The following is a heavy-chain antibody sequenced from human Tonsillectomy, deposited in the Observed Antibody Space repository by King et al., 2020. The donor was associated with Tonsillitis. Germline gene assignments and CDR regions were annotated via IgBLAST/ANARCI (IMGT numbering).Heavy chain of an antibody. CDR1: GFSFGNYD. D-gene: IGHD3-22*01. CDR3: ARGESRYDYDSTGYYDL. V-gene: IGHV3-30*01. Sequence: QLVQSGGGVVQPGRFLRLSCASPGFSFGNYDMNWVRQAPGKGLECEASVSYDGSNKQDADSVKGRFTISRDNSRNTMYLQMNSLRGDDTAVYYCARGESRYDYDSTGYYDLWGQGTLVTVSS. J-gene: IGHJ5*02. CDR2: VSYDGSNK.